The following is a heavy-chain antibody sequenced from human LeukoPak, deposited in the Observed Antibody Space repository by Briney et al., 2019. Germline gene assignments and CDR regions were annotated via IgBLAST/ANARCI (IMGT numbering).Heavy chain of an antibody. CDR3: AKGTSRGGYFFYYFDY. J-gene: IGHJ4*02. CDR1: GFTFDDYA. CDR2: ISWNSGSI. Sequence: GGSLRLSCAASGFTFDDYAMHWVRQAPGKGLEWVSGISWNSGSIGYADSVKGRFTISRDNAKNSLYLQMNSLRAEDTALYYCAKGTSRGGYFFYYFDYWGQGTLVTVSS. V-gene: IGHV3-9*01. D-gene: IGHD3-10*01.